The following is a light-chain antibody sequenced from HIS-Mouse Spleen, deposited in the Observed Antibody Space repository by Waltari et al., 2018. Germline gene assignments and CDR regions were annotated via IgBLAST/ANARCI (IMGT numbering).Light chain of an antibody. CDR3: CSYAGSYTLV. J-gene: IGLJ2*01. V-gene: IGLV2-11*01. CDR2: DVS. Sequence: QSALTQPRAVSGSPGQSVTISCTGTSSDVVGYNFVTWSQQHPGKAPKLMLYDVSKRPSGVPDRFSGSKSGNTASLTISGLQAEDEADYYCCSYAGSYTLVFGGGTKLTVL. CDR1: SSDVVGYNF.